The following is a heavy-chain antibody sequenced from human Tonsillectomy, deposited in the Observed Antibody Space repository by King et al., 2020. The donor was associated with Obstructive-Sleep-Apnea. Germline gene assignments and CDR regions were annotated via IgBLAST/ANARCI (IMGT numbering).Heavy chain of an antibody. Sequence: QVQLVESGGGVVQPGRSLRLSCAASGFTFRTYDMHWVRQTPGKGLDGVATISYDGSHESYADSVNGRFTISRDNSKSTLYLQMNSLRAEPTAVYFCAKDRVLFGGVIGLFDSWGQGILVTVSS. V-gene: IGHV3-30*18. CDR3: AKDRVLFGGVIGLFDS. CDR1: GFTFRTYD. D-gene: IGHD3-16*02. J-gene: IGHJ4*02. CDR2: ISYDGSHE.